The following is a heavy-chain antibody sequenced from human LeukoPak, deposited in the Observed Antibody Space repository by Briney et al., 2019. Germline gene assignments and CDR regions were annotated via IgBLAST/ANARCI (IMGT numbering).Heavy chain of an antibody. Sequence: SETLSLTCTVSGGSTRSYYWSWIRQPPGKGLEWIGYIYTSGSTSYNPSLKSRVTISLDTSKNQFSLKLSSVTAADTAVYYCARETVTTVLDYWGQGTLVTVSS. CDR1: GGSTRSYY. J-gene: IGHJ4*02. D-gene: IGHD4-17*01. CDR2: IYTSGST. CDR3: ARETVTTVLDY. V-gene: IGHV4-4*09.